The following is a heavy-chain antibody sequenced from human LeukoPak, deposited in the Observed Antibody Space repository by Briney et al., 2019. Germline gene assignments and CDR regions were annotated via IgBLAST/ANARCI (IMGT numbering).Heavy chain of an antibody. D-gene: IGHD6-25*01. V-gene: IGHV4-4*07. CDR1: GGSISSYY. J-gene: IGHJ2*01. CDR2: IYTSGST. CDR3: ARMRLSSYWYFDL. Sequence: PSETLSLTCTVSGGSISSYYWSWLRQPAGKGLEWIGRIYTSGSTNYNPSLTSRVTMSVDTSKNQFSLWLSSVTAADTAVYYCARMRLSSYWYFDLWGRGTLVTVSS.